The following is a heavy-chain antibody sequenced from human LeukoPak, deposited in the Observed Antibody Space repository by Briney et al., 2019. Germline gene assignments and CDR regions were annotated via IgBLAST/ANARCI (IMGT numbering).Heavy chain of an antibody. CDR1: GYTFTSYG. D-gene: IGHD2-15*01. Sequence: ASVKVSCKASGYTFTSYGISWVRQAPGQGLEWMGWISAYNGNTNYAQKLQGRVTINTDTSTSTAYMELRSLRSDDTAVYYCAKDGREHCSGGSCFGMDWFDPWSQGTLVTVSS. CDR2: ISAYNGNT. CDR3: AKDGREHCSGGSCFGMDWFDP. J-gene: IGHJ5*02. V-gene: IGHV1-18*04.